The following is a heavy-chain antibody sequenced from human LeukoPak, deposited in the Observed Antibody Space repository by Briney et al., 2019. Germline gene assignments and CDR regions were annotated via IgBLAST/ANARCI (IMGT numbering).Heavy chain of an antibody. CDR3: VIDYYGMDV. Sequence: SETLSLTCTVSGGSIINYYWTWIRQPPGKGLEWIGYIYYSGTTNYNPSLKSRVTMSVDTSKNQFSLKLSSVTAADTAVYYCVIDYYGMDVWGQGTTVTVSS. J-gene: IGHJ6*02. CDR1: GGSIINYY. V-gene: IGHV4-59*12. CDR2: IYYSGTT.